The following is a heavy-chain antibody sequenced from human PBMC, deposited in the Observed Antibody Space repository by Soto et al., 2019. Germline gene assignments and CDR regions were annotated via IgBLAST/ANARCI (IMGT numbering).Heavy chain of an antibody. D-gene: IGHD4-17*01. CDR1: GFTFSSYA. CDR3: ARDRDYGGILDAFDI. V-gene: IGHV3-30-3*01. CDR2: ISYDGSNK. Sequence: GGSLRLSCAASGFTFSSYAIHWVRQAPGKGLEWVAVISYDGSNKYYADSVKGRFTISRDNSKNTLYLQMNSLRAEDTAVYYCARDRDYGGILDAFDIWGQGTMVTVSS. J-gene: IGHJ3*02.